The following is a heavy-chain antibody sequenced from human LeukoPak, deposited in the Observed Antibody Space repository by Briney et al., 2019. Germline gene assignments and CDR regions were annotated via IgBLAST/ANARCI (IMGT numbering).Heavy chain of an antibody. Sequence: GGSLRLSCAASGFTFSNHRMHWVRQGPGKGPVWVSRITNDGSSTVYADSVKGRFTISRDNAKSTLYLQMNSLSAEDTAVYYCVRSSGWPDSWSQGTLVTVSS. J-gene: IGHJ4*02. V-gene: IGHV3-74*01. CDR1: GFTFSNHR. CDR3: VRSSGWPDS. CDR2: ITNDGSST. D-gene: IGHD6-19*01.